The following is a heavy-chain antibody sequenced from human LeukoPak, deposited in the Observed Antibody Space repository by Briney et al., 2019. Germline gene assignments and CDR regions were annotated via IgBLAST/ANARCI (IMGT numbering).Heavy chain of an antibody. V-gene: IGHV4-59*01. CDR1: GGSISSYY. CDR3: ARDPMTDAFDI. CDR2: IYYSGST. D-gene: IGHD3-22*01. J-gene: IGHJ3*02. Sequence: SETLSLTCTVSGGSISSYYWSWIRQPPGKGLEWIGYIYYSGSTNYNPSLKSRVTISVDTSKNQFSLKLSSVTAADTAVYYCARDPMTDAFDIWGQGTMVTVS.